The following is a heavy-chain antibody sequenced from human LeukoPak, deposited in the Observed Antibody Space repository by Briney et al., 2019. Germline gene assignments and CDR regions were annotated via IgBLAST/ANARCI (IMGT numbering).Heavy chain of an antibody. CDR2: ISYDGSNK. J-gene: IGHJ4*02. D-gene: IGHD3-22*01. CDR3: AKDLGSSGYFDY. CDR1: GFTFSSYG. Sequence: GRSLRLSCAASGFTFSSYGMHWVRQAPGKGLEWVAVISYDGSNKYYADSVKGRFTISRDNSKNTLYLQMNSLRAEDTAVYYSAKDLGSSGYFDYWGQGTLVTVSS. V-gene: IGHV3-30*18.